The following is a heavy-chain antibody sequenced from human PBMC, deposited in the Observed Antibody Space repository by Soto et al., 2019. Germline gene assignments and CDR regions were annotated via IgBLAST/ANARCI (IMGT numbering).Heavy chain of an antibody. J-gene: IGHJ4*02. V-gene: IGHV4-59*01. Sequence: ASETLSLTCTVSGGSISSYYWSWIRQPPGKGLEWIGYIYYSGSTNYNPSLKSRVTISVDTSKNQFSLKLSSVTAADTAVYYCARAPTYSSGWYQRPIHFDYWGQGTLVTVSS. CDR3: ARAPTYSSGWYQRPIHFDY. CDR1: GGSISSYY. CDR2: IYYSGST. D-gene: IGHD6-19*01.